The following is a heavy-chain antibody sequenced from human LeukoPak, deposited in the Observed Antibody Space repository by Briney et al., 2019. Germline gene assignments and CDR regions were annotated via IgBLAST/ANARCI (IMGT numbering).Heavy chain of an antibody. CDR2: ISRDGDNE. D-gene: IGHD2-8*01. Sequence: GRSLRLSCAASGFPFNTYAMHWVRQAPGKGLEWVALISRDGDNEYYADSVKGRFTISRGNSKNTLSLQVNTLRVEDTAVYYFATDKYCTPSDCLHGRFYFDNWGQGTLLTVSS. J-gene: IGHJ4*02. CDR1: GFPFNTYA. CDR3: ATDKYCTPSDCLHGRFYFDN. V-gene: IGHV3-30*01.